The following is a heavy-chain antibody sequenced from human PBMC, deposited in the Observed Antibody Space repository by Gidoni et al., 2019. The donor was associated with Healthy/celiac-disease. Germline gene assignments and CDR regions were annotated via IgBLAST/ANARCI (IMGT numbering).Heavy chain of an antibody. CDR2: IYYSGST. V-gene: IGHV4-39*01. D-gene: IGHD6-6*01. J-gene: IGHJ6*03. Sequence: QLQLQESGPGLVKPSETLSLTCTVPGGSISSSSYYWGWIRQPPGKGLEWIGSIYYSGSTYYNPSLKSRVTISVDTSKNQFSLKLSSVTAADTAVYYCARAAGAAARRMNYYYYMDVWGKGTTVTVSS. CDR3: ARAAGAAARRMNYYYYMDV. CDR1: GGSISSSSYY.